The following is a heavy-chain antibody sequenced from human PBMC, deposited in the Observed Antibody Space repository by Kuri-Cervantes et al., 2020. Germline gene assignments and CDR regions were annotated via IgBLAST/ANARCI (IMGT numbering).Heavy chain of an antibody. CDR3: ARGNLWAFDI. J-gene: IGHJ3*02. Sequence: LSLTCAASGFTFSSYGMHWVRQAPGKGLEWIAIIKPDGNDKYYVDCVNGRFTISRDNAKNSLSLQMNSLSADDTALYYCARGNLWAFDIWGQGTMVTVSS. V-gene: IGHV3-7*04. CDR1: GFTFSSYG. CDR2: IKPDGNDK. D-gene: IGHD1-14*01.